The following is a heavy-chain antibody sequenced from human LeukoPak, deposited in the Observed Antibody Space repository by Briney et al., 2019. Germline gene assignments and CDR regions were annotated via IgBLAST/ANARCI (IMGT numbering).Heavy chain of an antibody. Sequence: GGSLRLSCAASGFAFSSYWMHWVRQAPGKGLVWVSRINSDGSSTSYADSVKGRFTISRDNAKNTLYLQMDSLRAEDTAMYYCARGTGSYYSLGYWGQGTLVTVSS. V-gene: IGHV3-74*01. CDR3: ARGTGSYYSLGY. D-gene: IGHD1-26*01. CDR1: GFAFSSYW. J-gene: IGHJ4*02. CDR2: INSDGSST.